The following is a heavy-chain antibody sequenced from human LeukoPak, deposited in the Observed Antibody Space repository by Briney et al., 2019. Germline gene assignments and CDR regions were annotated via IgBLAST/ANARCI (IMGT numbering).Heavy chain of an antibody. CDR1: GYTFTSYG. J-gene: IGHJ4*02. CDR3: ARDSFDDILTGYPSHFDY. V-gene: IGHV1-18*01. D-gene: IGHD3-9*01. CDR2: ISGSNGNT. Sequence: ASVKVSCKASGYTFTSYGISWVRQAPGQGLERMGWISGSNGNTNYAQKLQGRVTMTTDTSTSTAYMELRSLRSDDTAVYYCARDSFDDILTGYPSHFDYWGQGTLVTVSS.